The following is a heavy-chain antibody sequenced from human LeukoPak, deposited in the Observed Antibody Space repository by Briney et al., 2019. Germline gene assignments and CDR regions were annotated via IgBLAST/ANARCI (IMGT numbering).Heavy chain of an antibody. CDR3: ARVYSSGWDAFDI. V-gene: IGHV4-34*01. J-gene: IGHJ3*02. CDR2: VNHSGST. D-gene: IGHD6-19*01. CDR1: GGSFSGYY. Sequence: KSSETLSLTCAVYGGSFSGYYWSWIRQPPGKGLEWIGEVNHSGSTNYNPSLKSRVTISVDTSKNQFSLKLSSVTAADTAVYYCARVYSSGWDAFDIWGQGTMVTVSS.